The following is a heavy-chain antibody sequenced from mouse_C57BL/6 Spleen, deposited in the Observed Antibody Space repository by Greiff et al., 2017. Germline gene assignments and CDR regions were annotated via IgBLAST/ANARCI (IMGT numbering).Heavy chain of an antibody. CDR2: ISYDGSN. Sequence: VQLKESGPGLVKPSQSLSLTCSVTGYSITSGYYWNWIRQFPGNKLEWMGYISYDGSNNYNPSLKNRISITRDTSKNQFFLKLNSVTTEDTATYYCARERAVVANWYFDVWGTGTTVTVSS. J-gene: IGHJ1*03. CDR1: GYSITSGYY. D-gene: IGHD1-1*01. CDR3: ARERAVVANWYFDV. V-gene: IGHV3-6*01.